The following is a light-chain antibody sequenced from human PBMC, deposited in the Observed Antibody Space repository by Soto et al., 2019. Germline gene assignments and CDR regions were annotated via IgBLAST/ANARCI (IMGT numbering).Light chain of an antibody. V-gene: IGLV1-47*02. CDR2: SNN. CDR3: AVLDDSLSGPV. Sequence: QSVLTQPPSASGTPGQRVTITCSGNYYNIVSNFVYLYRHLPGTAPKLLTYSNNKLPSWVANRFDGSRSGTSASLAISGPRSEDETEYYFAVLDDSLSGPVLGGGTKLTV. CDR1: YYNIVSNF. J-gene: IGLJ3*02.